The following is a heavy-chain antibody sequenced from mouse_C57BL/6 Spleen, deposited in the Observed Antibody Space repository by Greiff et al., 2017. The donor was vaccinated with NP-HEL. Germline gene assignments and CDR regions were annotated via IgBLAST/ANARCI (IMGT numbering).Heavy chain of an antibody. CDR3: ARRGAYGYDEGYAMDY. CDR1: GYTFTSYG. Sequence: LQESGAELARPGASVKLSCKASGYTFTSYGISWVKQRTGQGLEWIGEIYPRSGNTYYNEKFKGKATLPSDKSSSTAYMELRCLTSEDSAVYFCARRGAYGYDEGYAMDYWGQGTSVTVSS. J-gene: IGHJ4*01. V-gene: IGHV1-81*01. D-gene: IGHD2-2*01. CDR2: IYPRSGNT.